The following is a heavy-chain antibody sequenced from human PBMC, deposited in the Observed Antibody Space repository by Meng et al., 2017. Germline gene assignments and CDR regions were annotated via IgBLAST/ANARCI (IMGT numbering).Heavy chain of an antibody. CDR3: AKGVGSGGSPFDP. Sequence: SLKISCAASGFTFSSYEMNWVRQAPGKGLEWVSGISWNSGSIGYADSVKGRFTISRDNAKNSLYLQMNSLRAEDTALYYCAKGVGSGGSPFDPWGQGTLVTVSS. D-gene: IGHD2-15*01. CDR1: GFTFSSYE. CDR2: ISWNSGSI. J-gene: IGHJ5*02. V-gene: IGHV3-9*01.